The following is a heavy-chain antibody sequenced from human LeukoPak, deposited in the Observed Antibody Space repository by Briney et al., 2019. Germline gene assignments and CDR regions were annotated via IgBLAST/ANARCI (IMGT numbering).Heavy chain of an antibody. Sequence: GGSLRLSCAASGFTFSSYAMHWVRQAPGKALEWVAVISYDGSNKYYADSVKGRFTISRDNSKNTLYLQMNSLRAENTAVYYCNYWSQGTLVTVSS. V-gene: IGHV3-30*04. CDR1: GFTFSSYA. CDR2: ISYDGSNK. CDR3: NY. J-gene: IGHJ4*02.